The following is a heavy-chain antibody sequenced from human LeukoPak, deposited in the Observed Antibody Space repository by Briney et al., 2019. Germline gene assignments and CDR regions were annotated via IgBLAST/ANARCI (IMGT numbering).Heavy chain of an antibody. J-gene: IGHJ4*02. V-gene: IGHV3-15*01. CDR1: GFTFNNAW. CDR2: IKTESDGGTA. D-gene: IGHD2-2*03. Sequence: GGSLRLSCAASGFTFNNAWMSWVRQAPGKGLEWVGRIKTESDGGTADYAAPVKGRFTISRDDSKTTLSLQMNSLKIEDTAFYYCTTDGFRGGGFDYWGQGTLVTVSS. CDR3: TTDGFRGGGFDY.